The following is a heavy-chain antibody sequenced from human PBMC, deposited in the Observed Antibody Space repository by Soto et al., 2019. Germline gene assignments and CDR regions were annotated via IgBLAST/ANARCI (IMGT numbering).Heavy chain of an antibody. D-gene: IGHD2-21*02. V-gene: IGHV1-3*01. CDR2: INAGNGNT. CDR1: GYTFTSYA. J-gene: IGHJ4*02. CDR3: ARSIVVVTALDY. Sequence: EASVKVSCKASGYTFTSYAMHWVRQAPGQRLEWMGWINAGNGNTKYSQKFQGRVTITRDTSASTAHMELSSLRSEDTAVYYCARSIVVVTALDYWGQGTLVTVSS.